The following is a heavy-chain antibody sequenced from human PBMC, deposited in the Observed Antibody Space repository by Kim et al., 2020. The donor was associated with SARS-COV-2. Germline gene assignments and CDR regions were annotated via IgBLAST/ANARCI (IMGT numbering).Heavy chain of an antibody. Sequence: YADSVKGRFTISRDNAKNALYLQMNSLRAEDTAVYYCARVATGTGPGMDVWGQGTTVTVSS. CDR3: ARVATGTGPGMDV. V-gene: IGHV3-21*01. D-gene: IGHD1-1*01. J-gene: IGHJ6*02.